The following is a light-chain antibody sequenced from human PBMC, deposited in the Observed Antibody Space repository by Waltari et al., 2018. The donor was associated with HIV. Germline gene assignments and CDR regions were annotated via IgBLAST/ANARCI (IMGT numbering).Light chain of an antibody. CDR2: KNN. J-gene: IGLJ2*01. CDR3: AAWDDNLVGHVV. Sequence: QSVLTQPPSASGTAGQRVTISCSGSRSNIGSNFVFWYQQFPGSAPKLLIYKNNQRFSGVPGRFPGSKSGTSASLAISGRRSEDEAAYYCAAWDDNLVGHVVFGGGTNLTV. CDR1: RSNIGSNF. V-gene: IGLV1-47*01.